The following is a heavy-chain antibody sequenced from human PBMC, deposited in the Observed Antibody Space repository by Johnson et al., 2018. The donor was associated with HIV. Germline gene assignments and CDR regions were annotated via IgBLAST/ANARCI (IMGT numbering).Heavy chain of an antibody. D-gene: IGHD2-15*01. CDR2: ISYDGSNK. CDR3: ARSQVAATSEGAFDI. J-gene: IGHJ3*02. CDR1: AFAFSSYV. V-gene: IGHV3-30*04. Sequence: VQLVESGGGVVQPGRSLRLSCAASAFAFSSYVMHWVRQAPGKGLEWVAVISYDGSNKYYAESVKGRFTISRDISKDTLYLQMNSLRAEDTAVYYCARSQVAATSEGAFDIWGQGTMVTVSS.